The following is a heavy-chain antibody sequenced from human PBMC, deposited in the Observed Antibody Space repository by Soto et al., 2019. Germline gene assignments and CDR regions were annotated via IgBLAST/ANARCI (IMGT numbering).Heavy chain of an antibody. Sequence: GASVKVSCKASGYTFTGYYMHWVRQAPGQGLEWMGWINPNSGGTNYAQKFQGWVTMTRDTSISTAYMELSRLRSDDTAVYYCARDRADTWIRLFDYWGQGTLVTVSS. CDR2: INPNSGGT. V-gene: IGHV1-2*04. J-gene: IGHJ4*02. CDR3: ARDRADTWIRLFDY. D-gene: IGHD5-12*01. CDR1: GYTFTGYY.